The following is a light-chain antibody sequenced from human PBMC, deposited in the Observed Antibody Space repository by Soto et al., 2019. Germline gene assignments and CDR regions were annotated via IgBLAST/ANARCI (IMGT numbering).Light chain of an antibody. Sequence: QSVLTQPASVSGSPGQSITISCTGTSSDVGGYNYVSWYQQHPGKAPKLMIYDVRNRASGASNRFSGSKSGNTASPTISGLQAEDEADYYCTSYTSSSTLYVFGTGTKVTVL. V-gene: IGLV2-14*01. CDR2: DVR. J-gene: IGLJ1*01. CDR3: TSYTSSSTLYV. CDR1: SSDVGGYNY.